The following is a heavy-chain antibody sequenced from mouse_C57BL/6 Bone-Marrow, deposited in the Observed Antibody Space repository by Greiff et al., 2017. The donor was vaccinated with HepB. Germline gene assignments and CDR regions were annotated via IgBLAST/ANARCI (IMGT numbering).Heavy chain of an antibody. J-gene: IGHJ3*01. V-gene: IGHV1-76*01. CDR3: ARGGTIYYYGSSLAWFAY. D-gene: IGHD1-1*01. CDR1: GYTFTDYY. CDR2: IYPGSGNT. Sequence: VQLQQSGAELVRPGASVKLSCKASGYTFTDYYINWVKQRPGQGLEWIARIYPGSGNTYYNEKFKGKATLTAEKSSSTAYMQLSSLTSEDSAVYFCARGGTIYYYGSSLAWFAYWGQGTLVTVSA.